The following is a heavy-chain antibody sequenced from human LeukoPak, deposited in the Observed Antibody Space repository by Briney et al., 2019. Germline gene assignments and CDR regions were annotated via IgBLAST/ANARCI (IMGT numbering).Heavy chain of an antibody. CDR2: MSSDSSFI. CDR1: GFTFRSYA. V-gene: IGHV3-21*05. Sequence: GGSLRLYCVASGFTFRSYAMNWVRQAPGKGLEWVSYMSSDSSFINYADSVKGRFTISRDNAKNSLFLQMDSPRADDTAVYYCARGEVATTYYYGMDVWGQGTTVTVSS. D-gene: IGHD5-12*01. J-gene: IGHJ6*02. CDR3: ARGEVATTYYYGMDV.